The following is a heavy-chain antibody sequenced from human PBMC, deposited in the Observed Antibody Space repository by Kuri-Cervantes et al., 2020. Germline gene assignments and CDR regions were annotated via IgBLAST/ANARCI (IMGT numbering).Heavy chain of an antibody. CDR1: GFTFSTYG. D-gene: IGHD6-19*01. V-gene: IGHV3-33*01. CDR2: IWHDGSKK. Sequence: GESLKISCATSGFTFSTYGMHWVRQAPGKGLEWVAVIWHDGSKKYYADSVKGRFTIPRDDFGNTLILQMDSLRAEDTAVYYCARDVFGAAVASRAFDIWGQGTMVTVSS. J-gene: IGHJ3*02. CDR3: ARDVFGAAVASRAFDI.